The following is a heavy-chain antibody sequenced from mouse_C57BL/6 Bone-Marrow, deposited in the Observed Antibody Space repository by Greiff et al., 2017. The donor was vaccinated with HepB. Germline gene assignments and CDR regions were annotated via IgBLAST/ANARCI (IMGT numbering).Heavy chain of an antibody. V-gene: IGHV1-22*01. CDR1: GYTFTDYN. D-gene: IGHD1-1*01. J-gene: IGHJ2*01. CDR2: INPNNGGT. CDR3: ARPLYGSSH. Sequence: EVQLVESGPELVKPGASVKMSCKASGYTFTDYNMHWVKQSHGKSLEWIGYINPNNGGTSYNQKFKGKATLTVNKSSSTAYMELRSLTSEDSAVYYCARPLYGSSHWGQGTTLTVSS.